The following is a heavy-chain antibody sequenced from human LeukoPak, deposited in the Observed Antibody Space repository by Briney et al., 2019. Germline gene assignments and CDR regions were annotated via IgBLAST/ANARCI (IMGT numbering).Heavy chain of an antibody. Sequence: GASVKVSCKASGYTFTSYDINWVRQAPGQGLEWMGWISAYNGNTNYAQKFQGRVTMTRNTSISTAYMELSSLRSEDTAVYYCAREEGDYFDYWGQGTLVTVSS. CDR3: AREEGDYFDY. CDR2: ISAYNGNT. J-gene: IGHJ4*02. V-gene: IGHV1-8*01. CDR1: GYTFTSYD.